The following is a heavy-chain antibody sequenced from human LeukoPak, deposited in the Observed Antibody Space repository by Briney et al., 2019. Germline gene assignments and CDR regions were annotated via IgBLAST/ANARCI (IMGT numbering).Heavy chain of an antibody. CDR1: GFTFDDYA. V-gene: IGHV3-9*01. CDR3: ARDSYTMVRGVIHY. J-gene: IGHJ4*02. D-gene: IGHD3-10*01. Sequence: GRSLRLSCAASGFTFDDYAIHWVRQAPGKGLEWVSGIGWNSGSIGYADPVKGRFTISRDNAKNSLYLQMNSLRAEDTALYYCARDSYTMVRGVIHYWGQGTLVTVSS. CDR2: IGWNSGSI.